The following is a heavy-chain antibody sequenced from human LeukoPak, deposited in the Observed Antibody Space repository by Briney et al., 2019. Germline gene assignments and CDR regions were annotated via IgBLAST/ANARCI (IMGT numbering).Heavy chain of an antibody. Sequence: HPGGSLRLSCAASGFTVSSNYMSWVRQAPGKGLEWVSVIYSGGSTYYADSVKGRFTISRDNAKNSLYLQMNSLRAEDTAVYYCARSNGGNSNCDYWDQGTLVTVSS. CDR1: GFTVSSNY. V-gene: IGHV3-53*01. CDR3: ARSNGGNSNCDY. CDR2: IYSGGST. J-gene: IGHJ4*02. D-gene: IGHD4-23*01.